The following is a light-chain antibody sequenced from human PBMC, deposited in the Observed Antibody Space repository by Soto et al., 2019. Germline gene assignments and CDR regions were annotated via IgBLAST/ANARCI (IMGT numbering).Light chain of an antibody. Sequence: EIVLTQSPATLSLSPGERATLSCRASQSVSRYFAWYQQKPGQAPRLLIYDASNRATGIPARFSGSGSGTDFTLTISSLEPEDFAVYYCQQRSNWPRTFGQGTRVEI. CDR3: QQRSNWPRT. V-gene: IGKV3-11*01. CDR1: QSVSRY. CDR2: DAS. J-gene: IGKJ1*01.